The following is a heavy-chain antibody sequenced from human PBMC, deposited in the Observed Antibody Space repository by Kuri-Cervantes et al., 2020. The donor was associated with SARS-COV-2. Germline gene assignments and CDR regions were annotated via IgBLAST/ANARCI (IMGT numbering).Heavy chain of an antibody. J-gene: IGHJ3*02. D-gene: IGHD6-6*01. CDR1: GYSISSGYY. V-gene: IGHV4-38-2*01. CDR3: ARRGAGSSSAAFDI. Sequence: SETLSLTCAVSGYSISSGYYWGWIRQPPGKGLEWIGIIYHRGSSYYNPSLRSRVTVSVDTSKNQFSLKPSSVTAADTAVYYCARRGAGSSSAAFDIWGQGTMVTVSS. CDR2: IYHRGSS.